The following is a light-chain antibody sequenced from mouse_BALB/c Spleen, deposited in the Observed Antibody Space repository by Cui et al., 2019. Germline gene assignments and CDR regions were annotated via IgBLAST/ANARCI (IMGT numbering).Light chain of an antibody. Sequence: QFVLSHSPALLSASPGEKVTMTCRASSSIKYVHWYQKKPGSSPKPWIYATSNLASGVHDRFSGSGSGTSYSLTISRVEAEDAATYYCQQWSSNPMYTFGGGTKLEIK. CDR1: SSIKY. CDR3: QQWSSNPMYT. V-gene: IGKV4-72*01. CDR2: ATS. J-gene: IGKJ2*01.